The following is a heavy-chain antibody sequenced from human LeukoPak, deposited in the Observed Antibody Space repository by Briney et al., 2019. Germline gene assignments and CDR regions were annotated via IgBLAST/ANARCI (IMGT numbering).Heavy chain of an antibody. V-gene: IGHV1-2*02. CDR3: XXXGSXTITSCPNDF. CDR1: GYTFTGYY. D-gene: IGHD2-8*01. Sequence: ASVTVSCKASGYTFTGYYMHWGRQAPGQGPEWMGWINPNSGDTYCAQTFQGRGSLTRETSISTAYMEMSGLTADDTAVYYCXXXGSXTITSCPNDFWGQGTLVTVSS. J-gene: IGHJ4*02. CDR2: INPNSGDT.